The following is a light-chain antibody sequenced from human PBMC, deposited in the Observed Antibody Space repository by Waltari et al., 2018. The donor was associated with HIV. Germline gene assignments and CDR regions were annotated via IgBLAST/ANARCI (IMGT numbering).Light chain of an antibody. CDR3: QQYGTSLFT. CDR1: QSVSSNY. J-gene: IGKJ3*01. CDR2: GAS. V-gene: IGKV3-20*01. Sequence: EIVLTQSPGTMSVSPGERVTLTCRASQSVSSNYLAWYQQKPGEAPSLLIYGASYRATDIPDMFSGSVSGTDFPLTISRLEPEHFAVYYCQQYGTSLFTFGPGTKVDIK.